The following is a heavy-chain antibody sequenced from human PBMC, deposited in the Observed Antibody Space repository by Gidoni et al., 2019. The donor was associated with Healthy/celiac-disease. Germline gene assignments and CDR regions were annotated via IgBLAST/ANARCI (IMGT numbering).Heavy chain of an antibody. CDR1: GFTFSSYG. CDR2: IWYDGSNK. D-gene: IGHD2-2*02. CDR3: AREGYCSSTSCYTAYYYGMDV. V-gene: IGHV3-33*01. Sequence: QVQLVESGGGVVQPGRSLRLSCAASGFTFSSYGLHWVRQAPGQGLEWVAVIWYDGSNKYYADSVKGRFTISRDNSKNTLYLQMNSLRAEDTAVYYCAREGYCSSTSCYTAYYYGMDVWGQGTTVTVSS. J-gene: IGHJ6*02.